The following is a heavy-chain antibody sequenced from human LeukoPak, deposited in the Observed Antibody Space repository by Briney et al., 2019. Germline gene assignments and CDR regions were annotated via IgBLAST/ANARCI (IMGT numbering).Heavy chain of an antibody. Sequence: GGSLRLSCVAAGFALSAYHMSWVSQAPGKGMEWVSYISSSSGTIYYADSMKGRFTTSRDDAKNSLYLQMNSLRDDDTAVYYCARYFGDPQGMDVWGQGTTVTVSS. CDR3: ARYFGDPQGMDV. J-gene: IGHJ6*02. V-gene: IGHV3-48*02. CDR2: ISSSSGTI. D-gene: IGHD3-10*01. CDR1: GFALSAYH.